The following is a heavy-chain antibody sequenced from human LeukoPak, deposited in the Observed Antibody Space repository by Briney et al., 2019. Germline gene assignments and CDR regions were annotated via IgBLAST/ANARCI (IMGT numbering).Heavy chain of an antibody. CDR2: IYHSGST. V-gene: IGHV4-38-2*02. CDR3: AREGLFGYGYDA. J-gene: IGHJ5*02. D-gene: IGHD3-22*01. CDR1: GYSISSGYF. Sequence: SETLSLTCTVSGYSISSGYFWGWIRQPPGKGLEWIGSIYHSGSTSYNPSLKSRLTISVDTSKNQFSLKLSSVTAADTAVYYCAREGLFGYGYDAWGQGTLVTVSS.